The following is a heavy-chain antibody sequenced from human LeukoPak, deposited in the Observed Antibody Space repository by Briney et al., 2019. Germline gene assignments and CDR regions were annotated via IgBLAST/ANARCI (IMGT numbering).Heavy chain of an antibody. CDR3: ARDLSGRFSFDY. D-gene: IGHD1-26*01. CDR2: ISGGGGST. Sequence: GGSLRLSCAASGFSFSTYAMSWVRQAPGKGLEWVSDISGGGGSTYYADSVKGRFTISRDNSKNALFLQMNSLKAEDTAVYYCARDLSGRFSFDYWGQGTLVTVSS. V-gene: IGHV3-23*01. CDR1: GFSFSTYA. J-gene: IGHJ4*02.